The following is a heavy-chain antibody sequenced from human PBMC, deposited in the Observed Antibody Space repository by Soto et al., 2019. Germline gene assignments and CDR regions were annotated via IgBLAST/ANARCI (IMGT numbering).Heavy chain of an antibody. V-gene: IGHV3-23*01. CDR1: GFTFSNYA. Sequence: PGGSLRLSCAASGFTFSNYAMGWVRQAPGKGLDWISTITYSGGSTHYADSVKGRFTVSRDNSKNTLYLQVNSLRAEDTAVYYCAKKYSYGSGTYLFYFDYWGQGTLVTVSS. J-gene: IGHJ4*02. CDR2: ITYSGGST. CDR3: AKKYSYGSGTYLFYFDY. D-gene: IGHD3-10*01.